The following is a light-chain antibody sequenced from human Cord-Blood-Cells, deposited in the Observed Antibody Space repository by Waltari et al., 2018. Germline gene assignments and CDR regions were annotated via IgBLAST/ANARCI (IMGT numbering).Light chain of an antibody. Sequence: NFMLLQPNSVSETPVKTVIIYCNRSSGSIASNYVQRYQPRPGSAPTTVIYEDNQRPSGVPDRFSGSIDSSSNSASLTISGLKTEDEADYDCQSYDSSNWGFGGGTKLTVL. J-gene: IGLJ3*02. CDR2: EDN. CDR1: SGSIASNY. CDR3: QSYDSSNWG. V-gene: IGLV6-57*03.